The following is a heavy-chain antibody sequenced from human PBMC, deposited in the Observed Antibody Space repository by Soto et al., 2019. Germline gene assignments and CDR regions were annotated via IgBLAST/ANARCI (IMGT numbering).Heavy chain of an antibody. CDR2: VYHTGNT. D-gene: IGHD1-20*01. CDR1: GVSVTGYY. Sequence: SETLSLTCSVSGVSVTGYYCTWIRHSPGKGLEWIGYVYHTGNTYYNPSLKSRVTISLDTSKNQVSLRLRSVTAADTAVYYCARQQYNWKLWGQGNRVNVCS. CDR3: ARQQYNWKL. V-gene: IGHV4-59*02. J-gene: IGHJ4*02.